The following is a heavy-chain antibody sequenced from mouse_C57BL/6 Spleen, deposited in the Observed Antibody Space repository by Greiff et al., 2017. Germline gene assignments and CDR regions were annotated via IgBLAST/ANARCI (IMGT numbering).Heavy chain of an antibody. Sequence: VQLQQSGAELVKPGASVKISCKASGYAFSSYWMNWVKQRPGKGLEWIGQIYPGDGDTNYNGKFKGKATLTADKSSSTAYMQLSSLTSEDSAVYFCARSGDYEGYYYAMDYWGQGTSVTVSS. D-gene: IGHD2-4*01. CDR2: IYPGDGDT. CDR1: GYAFSSYW. CDR3: ARSGDYEGYYYAMDY. V-gene: IGHV1-80*01. J-gene: IGHJ4*01.